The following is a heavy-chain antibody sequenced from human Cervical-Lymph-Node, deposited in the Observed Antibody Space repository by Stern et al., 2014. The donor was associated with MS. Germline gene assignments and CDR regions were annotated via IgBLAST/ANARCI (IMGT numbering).Heavy chain of an antibody. J-gene: IGHJ3*02. CDR1: GGSISSGGYS. CDR2: IDRSGRT. D-gene: IGHD4-17*01. Sequence: QLQLQESGSGLVKPSQTLSLTCAVSGGSISSGGYSWSWIRQPPGKGLEWIGDIDRSGRTSYNPPLKSRVPISVDSSKNHFSLKLSPVTAADTAVYYCARSSTVTPNAFDIWGQGTMVTVSS. V-gene: IGHV4-30-2*01. CDR3: ARSSTVTPNAFDI.